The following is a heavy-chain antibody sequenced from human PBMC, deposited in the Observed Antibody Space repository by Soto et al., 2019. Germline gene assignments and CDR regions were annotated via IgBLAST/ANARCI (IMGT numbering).Heavy chain of an antibody. CDR3: ARDRGSSWYFDY. J-gene: IGHJ4*02. CDR1: GGSISSYY. D-gene: IGHD6-13*01. Sequence: SETLSLTCTVSGGSISSYYWSWIRQPPGKGLEWIGYIYYSGSTNYNPSLKSRVTISVDTSKNQFSLKLSSVTAADTAVYYCARDRGSSWYFDYWGQGTLVTVSS. CDR2: IYYSGST. V-gene: IGHV4-59*01.